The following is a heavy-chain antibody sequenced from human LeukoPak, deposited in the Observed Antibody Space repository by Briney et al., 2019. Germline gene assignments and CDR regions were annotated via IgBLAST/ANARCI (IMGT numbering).Heavy chain of an antibody. CDR3: VAGGIVGATTFDY. CDR1: GGTFISYA. D-gene: IGHD1-26*01. V-gene: IGHV1-69*05. CDR2: IIPIFGTA. Sequence: SVTVSFTASGGTFISYAISWVRQAPGQGLEWMGGIIPIFGTANYAQKFQGRVTITTDESTSTAYMELSSLRSEDTAVYYCVAGGIVGATTFDYWGQGTLVTVSS. J-gene: IGHJ4*02.